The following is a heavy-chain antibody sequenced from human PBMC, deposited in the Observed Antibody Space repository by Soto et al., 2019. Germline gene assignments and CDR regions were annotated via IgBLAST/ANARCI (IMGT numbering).Heavy chain of an antibody. CDR3: APLFYSGSPFDY. D-gene: IGHD1-26*01. CDR2: FDPEDGET. J-gene: IGHJ4*02. Sequence: WASVKVSCKVSGYTLTELSMHWVRQAPGKGLEWMGGFDPEDGETIYAQKFQGRVTMTEDTSTDTAYMELSSLRSEDTAVYYCAPLFYSGSPFDYWGQGTLVTVSS. CDR1: GYTLTELS. V-gene: IGHV1-24*01.